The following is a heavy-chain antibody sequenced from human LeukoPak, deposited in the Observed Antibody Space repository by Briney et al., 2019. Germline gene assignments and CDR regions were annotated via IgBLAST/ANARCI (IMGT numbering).Heavy chain of an antibody. D-gene: IGHD3-10*01. CDR1: GFTFSNYP. Sequence: GGSLRLSCAASGFTFSNYPMHWVRQAPGKGLEWVAVISYDGSNKYYAVSVKGRFTISRDNSKNTLYLQMNSLRAEDTAVYYCARDADGVVDYWGQGTLVTVSS. CDR3: ARDADGVVDY. V-gene: IGHV3-30-3*01. CDR2: ISYDGSNK. J-gene: IGHJ4*02.